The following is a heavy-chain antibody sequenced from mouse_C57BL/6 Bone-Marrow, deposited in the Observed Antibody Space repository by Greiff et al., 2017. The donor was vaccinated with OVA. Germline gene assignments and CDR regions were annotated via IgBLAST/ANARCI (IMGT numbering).Heavy chain of an antibody. J-gene: IGHJ3*01. CDR3: ARFSYYYGSSYAAWFAY. CDR1: GYTFTSYW. Sequence: VQLQESGAELAKPGASVKLSCKASGYTFTSYWMHWVKQRPGQGLEWIGYINPSSGYTTYNQKFKDKATLTADKSSSTAYMQLSSLTYADSAVYYCARFSYYYGSSYAAWFAYWGQGTLVTVSA. CDR2: INPSSGYT. V-gene: IGHV1-7*01. D-gene: IGHD1-1*01.